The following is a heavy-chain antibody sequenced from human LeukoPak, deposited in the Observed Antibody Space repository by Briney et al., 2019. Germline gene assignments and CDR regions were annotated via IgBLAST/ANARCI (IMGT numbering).Heavy chain of an antibody. V-gene: IGHV1-18*01. Sequence: ASVKVSCKASGYTFTSFGISWVRQAPGQGLEWMGWISAYNGNRNYAQKFQGSVTMTTDTSTSTAYIELRSLRSDDTAVYYCTRALGGSPAGIFFDYWGQGTLVTVSS. CDR3: TRALGGSPAGIFFDY. D-gene: IGHD1-26*01. CDR1: GYTFTSFG. J-gene: IGHJ4*02. CDR2: ISAYNGNR.